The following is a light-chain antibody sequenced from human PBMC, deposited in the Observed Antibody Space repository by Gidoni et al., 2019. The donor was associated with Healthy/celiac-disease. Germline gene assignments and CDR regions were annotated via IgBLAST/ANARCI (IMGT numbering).Light chain of an antibody. CDR2: GAS. CDR3: QQYGSSPYT. J-gene: IGKJ2*01. CDR1: QSVSSSY. V-gene: IGKV3-20*01. Sequence: EIVLTQSPGTLSLSPGERATLSCRASQSVSSSYLAWYQQKPGQAPRLLIYGASRRATGIPDRFSGGGSGTDFPLTISRLEPEDFAVYYCQQYGSSPYTFGQGTKLEIK.